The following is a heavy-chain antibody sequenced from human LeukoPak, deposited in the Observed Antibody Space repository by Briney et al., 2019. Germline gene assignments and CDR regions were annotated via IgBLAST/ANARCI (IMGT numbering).Heavy chain of an antibody. V-gene: IGHV3-48*01. CDR2: ISSSSSSI. CDR3: ASHVLPNAFDI. Sequence: PGGSLRLSCAASGFTFSSYSMNWVRQAPGKGLEWVSYISSSSSSIYYADSVKGRFTISRDNAKNSLYLQVNSLRAEDTAVYYCASHVLPNAFDIWGQGTMVTVSS. J-gene: IGHJ3*02. CDR1: GFTFSSYS. D-gene: IGHD3-10*01.